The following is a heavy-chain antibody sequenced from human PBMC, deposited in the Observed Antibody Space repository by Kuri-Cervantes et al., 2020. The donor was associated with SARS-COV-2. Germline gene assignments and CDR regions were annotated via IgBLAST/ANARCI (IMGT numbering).Heavy chain of an antibody. CDR1: GFTFSSYA. J-gene: IGHJ4*02. V-gene: IGHV3-30-3*01. D-gene: IGHD3-3*01. CDR3: ARDCYDFNNGYYTGQFAY. CDR2: ISYDGSNK. Sequence: GESLKISCAASGFTFSSYAMHWVRQAPGKGLEWVAVISYDGSNKYYADSVKGRFTISRDNSKNTLYLQMNSLRAEDTAVYYCARDCYDFNNGYYTGQFAYWGQGTLVTVSS.